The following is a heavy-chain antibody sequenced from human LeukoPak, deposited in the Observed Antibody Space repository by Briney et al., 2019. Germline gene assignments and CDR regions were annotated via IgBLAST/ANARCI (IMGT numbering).Heavy chain of an antibody. CDR2: IIPIFGTA. CDR1: GGTFSSYA. D-gene: IGHD1-26*01. CDR3: ARAYSGSYIDY. Sequence: ASVKVSCKASGGTFSSYAISWVRPAPGQGHEWMGGIIPIFGTANYAQKFQGRVTITADEATSTAYMELSSLRSEDTAVYYCARAYSGSYIDYWGQGTLVTVSS. V-gene: IGHV1-69*13. J-gene: IGHJ4*02.